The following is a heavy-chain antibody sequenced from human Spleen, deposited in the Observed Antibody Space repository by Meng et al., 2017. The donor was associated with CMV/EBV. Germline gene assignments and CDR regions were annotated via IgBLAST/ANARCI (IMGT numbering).Heavy chain of an antibody. CDR1: GFIFSSHE. V-gene: IGHV3-48*03. CDR3: TRDKIFGVVTQYYYYYYGMDV. D-gene: IGHD3-3*01. CDR2: ISSGGVTT. Sequence: GGSLRLSCAASGFIFSSHEMNWVRQAPGKGLEWVAYISSGGVTTNYADSVKGRFTISRDNAQNLLFLQMNSLRADDTAIYYCTRDKIFGVVTQYYYYYYGMDVWGQGTTVTVSS. J-gene: IGHJ6*02.